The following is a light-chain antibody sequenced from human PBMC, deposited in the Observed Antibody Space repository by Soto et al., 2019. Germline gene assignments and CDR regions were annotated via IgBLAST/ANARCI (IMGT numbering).Light chain of an antibody. Sequence: QSALTQPPSASGSPGQSVTITCSGTENDIGFANYVSWYQQHPDEAPELLIYEVSHRPSGVSSRFSGSKSGNVASLTISGLQTEDEADYYCSSITGSSTPVVFGGGTKLTVL. V-gene: IGLV2-14*01. CDR1: ENDIGFANY. CDR2: EVS. CDR3: SSITGSSTPVV. J-gene: IGLJ2*01.